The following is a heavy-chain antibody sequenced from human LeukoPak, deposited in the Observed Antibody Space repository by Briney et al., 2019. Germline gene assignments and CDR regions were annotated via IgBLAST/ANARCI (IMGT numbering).Heavy chain of an antibody. J-gene: IGHJ4*02. V-gene: IGHV3-11*01. Sequence: GGSLRLACAASGFTFSDYYMSWIRQAPGEWLEWVSYISMSGSTIYYADSVKGRFTISRDHAKNPLYLQMNSLRAEDTAVYYCARAYSSGWYGNPVGYWGQGTLVTVSS. CDR3: ARAYSSGWYGNPVGY. D-gene: IGHD6-19*01. CDR1: GFTFSDYY. CDR2: ISMSGSTI.